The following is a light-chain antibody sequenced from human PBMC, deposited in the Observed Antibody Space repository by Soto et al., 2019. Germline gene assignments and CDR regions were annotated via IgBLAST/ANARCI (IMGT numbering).Light chain of an antibody. V-gene: IGLV2-14*01. CDR2: DVS. J-gene: IGLJ2*01. CDR1: SSDVCGYNY. CDR3: SSYTISSTVV. Sequence: QSALTQPASVSGSPGQSITISCTGTSSDVCGYNYVSWYQQPPGKAPKLMLCDVSNRPSGVSNRFSGSKSVNTASLTTSRLQAEDEADYYCSSYTISSTVVFGGGTQLTAL.